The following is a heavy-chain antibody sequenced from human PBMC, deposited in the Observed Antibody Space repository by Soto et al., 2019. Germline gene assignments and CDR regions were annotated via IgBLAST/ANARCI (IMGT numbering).Heavy chain of an antibody. J-gene: IGHJ4*02. V-gene: IGHV4-34*01. Sequence: SETLSLTCAVYGGSFSGYYWSWIRQPPGKGLEWIGEINHSGSTNYNPSLKSRVTISVDTSKNQFSLKLSSVTAADTAVYYCERVPYYYDSSGYGYWGQGTLVTVSS. D-gene: IGHD3-22*01. CDR1: GGSFSGYY. CDR3: ERVPYYYDSSGYGY. CDR2: INHSGST.